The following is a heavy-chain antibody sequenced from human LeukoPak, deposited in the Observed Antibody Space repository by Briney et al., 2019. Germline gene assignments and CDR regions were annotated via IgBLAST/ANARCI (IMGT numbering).Heavy chain of an antibody. D-gene: IGHD3-3*01. V-gene: IGHV4-30-2*01. CDR2: XYHSGSGST. J-gene: IGHJ6*02. CDR1: GGSISSGGHS. CDR3: ARINDFWSGPTLDV. Sequence: PSQTLSLTCTVSGGSISSGGHSWSWIRQPPGKGXXXXXXXYHSGSGSTYXXPSLKSRVTISIDKSKNQFSLKLNSVTAADTAVYYCARINDFWSGPTLDVWGQGTTVTVSS.